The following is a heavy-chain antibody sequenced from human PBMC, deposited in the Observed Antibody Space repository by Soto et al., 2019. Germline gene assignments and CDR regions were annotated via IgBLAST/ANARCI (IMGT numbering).Heavy chain of an antibody. CDR3: ARDPNTGTYHFNY. V-gene: IGHV3-21*01. Sequence: EVQLLESGGGLVKPGGSLRLSCAASGFTFSSYTMNWVRQAPGKGLEWVSSITSSSSAIYYADSVRGRFTISRDNAKNSLYLQTNSPRAEDAAVCYCARDPNTGTYHFNYWGQGTLVTVSS. D-gene: IGHD1-1*01. CDR1: GFTFSSYT. J-gene: IGHJ4*02. CDR2: ITSSSSAI.